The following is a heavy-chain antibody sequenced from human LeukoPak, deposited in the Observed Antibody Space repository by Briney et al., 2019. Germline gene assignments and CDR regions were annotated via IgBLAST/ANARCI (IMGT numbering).Heavy chain of an antibody. V-gene: IGHV3-30*04. CDR3: ARDGEQMVKDYYYYYMDV. CDR2: ISYDGSNK. J-gene: IGHJ6*03. CDR1: GFTFSSYA. D-gene: IGHD5-18*01. Sequence: GRSLRLSCAASGFTFSSYAMHWVRQAPGKGLEWVAVISYDGSNKYYADSVKGRFTISRDNSKNTLYLQMNSLRAEDTAVYYCARDGEQMVKDYYYYYMDVWGKGTTVTVSS.